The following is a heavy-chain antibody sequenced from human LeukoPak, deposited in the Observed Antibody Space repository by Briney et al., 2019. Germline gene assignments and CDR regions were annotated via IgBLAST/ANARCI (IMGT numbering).Heavy chain of an antibody. CDR2: FDPEDGET. CDR3: ATYLMDYYDSSGYYSY. J-gene: IGHJ4*02. D-gene: IGHD3-22*01. V-gene: IGHV1-24*01. CDR1: GYTLTELS. Sequence: ASVKVSCKVSGYTLTELSMHWVRQAPGKGLGWMGGFDPEDGETIYAQKFQGRVTMTEDTSTDTAYMELSSLRSEDTAVYYCATYLMDYYDSSGYYSYWGQGTLVTVSS.